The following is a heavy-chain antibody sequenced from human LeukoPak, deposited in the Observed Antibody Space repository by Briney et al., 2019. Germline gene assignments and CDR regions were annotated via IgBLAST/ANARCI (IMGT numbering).Heavy chain of an antibody. J-gene: IGHJ3*02. V-gene: IGHV4-61*02. CDR1: GGSVSSGTYY. D-gene: IGHD3-22*01. CDR3: AREYYDSNKAPALDI. Sequence: SETLSLTCTVSGGSVSSGTYYWSWIRQPAGKGLEWIGRIYTSGTTNSNPSLKSRVTISVDTSKNQFSLKLTSVTAADTAVYYCAREYYDSNKAPALDIWGQGTMVTVSS. CDR2: IYTSGTT.